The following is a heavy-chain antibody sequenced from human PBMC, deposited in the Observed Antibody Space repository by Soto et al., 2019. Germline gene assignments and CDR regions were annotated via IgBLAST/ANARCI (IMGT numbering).Heavy chain of an antibody. J-gene: IGHJ4*02. Sequence: GGSLRLYCAASGFTFSTYAMHWVLQAPGKGLAWVAIISYHGSNKYYADSVKGRFAISRDDPNNTPYLQMNSLRPEDTAVYYCARDLPQYCSAGSCYPDSWGQGTLVTVSS. D-gene: IGHD2-15*01. CDR1: GFTFSTYA. V-gene: IGHV3-30*09. CDR3: ARDLPQYCSAGSCYPDS. CDR2: ISYHGSNK.